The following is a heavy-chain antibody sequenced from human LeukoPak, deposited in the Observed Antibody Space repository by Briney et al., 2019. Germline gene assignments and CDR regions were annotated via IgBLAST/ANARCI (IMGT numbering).Heavy chain of an antibody. Sequence: SETLSLTCTVSGGSISSYYWSWIRQPPRKGLEWIGYIYYSGSTNYNPSLKSRVTISVDTSKNQFSLKLSSVTAADTAVYYCAGDQGNWALADYWGQGTLVTVSS. J-gene: IGHJ4*02. V-gene: IGHV4-59*01. CDR3: AGDQGNWALADY. D-gene: IGHD7-27*01. CDR2: IYYSGST. CDR1: GGSISSYY.